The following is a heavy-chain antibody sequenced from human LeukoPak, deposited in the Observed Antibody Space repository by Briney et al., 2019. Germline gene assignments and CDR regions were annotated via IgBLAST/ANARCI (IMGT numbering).Heavy chain of an antibody. CDR1: GFTFSRYW. Sequence: GGSLRLSCAASGFTFSRYWMHWVRQVPGKGLVWVSRISSDGSNIIYADSVKSRFTISRDNAKSTLYLEMNSLRAEDTAVYFCSRDQTTAGPSTVDCWGQGTLVTVSP. V-gene: IGHV3-74*01. CDR3: SRDQTTAGPSTVDC. D-gene: IGHD4-11*01. J-gene: IGHJ4*02. CDR2: ISSDGSNI.